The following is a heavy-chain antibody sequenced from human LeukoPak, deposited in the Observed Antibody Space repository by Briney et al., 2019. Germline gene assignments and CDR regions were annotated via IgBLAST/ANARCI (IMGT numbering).Heavy chain of an antibody. CDR1: GFTFSSYA. D-gene: IGHD3-16*02. V-gene: IGHV3-23*01. J-gene: IGHJ4*02. CDR2: ISGSGGST. Sequence: GSLRLSCAASGFTFSSYAMSWVRQAPGKGLEWVSAISGSGGSTYYADSVKGRFTISRDNSKNTLYLQMNSLRAEDTAVYYCAKDRYDYVWGSYPFDYWGQGTLVTVSS. CDR3: AKDRYDYVWGSYPFDY.